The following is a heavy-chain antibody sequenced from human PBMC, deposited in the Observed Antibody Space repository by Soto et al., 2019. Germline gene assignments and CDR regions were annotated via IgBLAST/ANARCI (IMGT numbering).Heavy chain of an antibody. CDR3: ASEYCGGDCYSAARYGMDV. Sequence: ASVKVSCKASGYTFSSYAMHWVRQAPGQRLEWMGWINAGNGNTKHSQKFQGRVTITRDTSASTAYMELSSLRSEDTAVYYCASEYCGGDCYSAARYGMDVWGQGTTVTVSS. D-gene: IGHD2-21*02. V-gene: IGHV1-3*01. CDR1: GYTFSSYA. CDR2: INAGNGNT. J-gene: IGHJ6*02.